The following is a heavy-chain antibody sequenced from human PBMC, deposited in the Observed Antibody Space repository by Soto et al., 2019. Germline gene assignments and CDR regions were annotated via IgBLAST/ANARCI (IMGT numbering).Heavy chain of an antibody. CDR2: ISAYNGNT. D-gene: IGHD2-2*01. V-gene: IGHV1-18*01. CDR1: GDSFTSYG. J-gene: IGHJ4*02. Sequence: GASVKVSCKASGDSFTSYGISWVRPAPGQGLEWMGWISAYNGNTNYAQKLQGRVTMTTDTSTSTAYMELRSLRSDDTAVYYCARDQDIVVVPAAMRFVYWGQGTLVTVSS. CDR3: ARDQDIVVVPAAMRFVY.